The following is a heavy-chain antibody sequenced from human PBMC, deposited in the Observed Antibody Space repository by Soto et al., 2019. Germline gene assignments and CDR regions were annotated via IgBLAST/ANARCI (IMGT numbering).Heavy chain of an antibody. J-gene: IGHJ4*02. Sequence: QVQLVQSGAEVKRPGSSVKVSCKASGGTFNNYALSWVRQAPGQGLEWMGGVIPIFNSANYAQKFQGRVTITTDDSTSTAYIELRSLRPDDTAVYYCAGEVTVASCSFDFWGQGTLVTVSS. CDR1: GGTFNNYA. V-gene: IGHV1-69*01. CDR3: AGEVTVASCSFDF. CDR2: VIPIFNSA. D-gene: IGHD2-15*01.